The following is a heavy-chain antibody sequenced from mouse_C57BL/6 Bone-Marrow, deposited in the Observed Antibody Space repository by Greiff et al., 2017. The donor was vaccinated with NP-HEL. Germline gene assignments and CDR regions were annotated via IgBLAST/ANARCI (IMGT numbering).Heavy chain of an antibody. D-gene: IGHD2-13*01. J-gene: IGHJ3*01. CDR1: GFNIKDDY. Sequence: VQLQQSGAELVRPGASVKLSCTASGFNIKDDYMHWVKQRPEQGLEWIGWIDPENGDTEYATKFQGKATITADTTSNTAYLQLSSLTSEDTAVDYCTTYGDYVFRFAYWGQGTLVTVSA. CDR3: TTYGDYVFRFAY. CDR2: IDPENGDT. V-gene: IGHV14-4*01.